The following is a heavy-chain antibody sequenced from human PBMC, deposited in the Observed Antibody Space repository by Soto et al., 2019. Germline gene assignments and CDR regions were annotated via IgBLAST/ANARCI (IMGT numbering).Heavy chain of an antibody. Sequence: QVQLRESGPGLVRPSGTLSLTCAVSGGSISNDNWWSWVRQPPGKGLEWIGEIYHSGSTNYNPSLKSRVTMSVVPSKNLFSLTLNSLTAADTAFYYCARDQGSHPGDWGQGTLVSVSS. CDR2: IYHSGST. CDR1: GGSISNDNW. D-gene: IGHD6-13*01. J-gene: IGHJ4*02. V-gene: IGHV4-4*02. CDR3: ARDQGSHPGD.